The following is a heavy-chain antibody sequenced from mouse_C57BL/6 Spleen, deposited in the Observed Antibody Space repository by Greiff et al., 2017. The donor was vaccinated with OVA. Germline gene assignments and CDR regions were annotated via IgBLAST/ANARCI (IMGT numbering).Heavy chain of an antibody. V-gene: IGHV1-69*01. CDR1: GYTFTSYW. CDR2: IDPSDSYT. Sequence: QVQLQQPGAELVMPGASVKLSCKASGYTFTSYWMHWVKQRPGQGLEWIGEIDPSDSYTNYNQKFKGKSTLTVDKSSSTAYMQLSSLTSEDSAVYYCARRLGSGYFDYWGQGTTLTVSS. D-gene: IGHD4-1*01. CDR3: ARRLGSGYFDY. J-gene: IGHJ2*01.